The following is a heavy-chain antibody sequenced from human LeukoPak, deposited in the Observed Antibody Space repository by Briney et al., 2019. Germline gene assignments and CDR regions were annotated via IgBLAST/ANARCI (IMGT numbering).Heavy chain of an antibody. J-gene: IGHJ6*03. CDR2: IIPIFGTA. CDR3: AGTALPTYYYYYYYMDV. CDR1: GGTFSSYA. V-gene: IGHV1-69*05. Sequence: SVKVSCKASGGTFSSYAISWVRQAPGQGLEWMGGIIPIFGTANYAQKFQGRVTITTDESTSTAYMELSSLRSEDTAVYYCAGTALPTYYYYYYYMDVWGKGTTVTVSS. D-gene: IGHD1-1*01.